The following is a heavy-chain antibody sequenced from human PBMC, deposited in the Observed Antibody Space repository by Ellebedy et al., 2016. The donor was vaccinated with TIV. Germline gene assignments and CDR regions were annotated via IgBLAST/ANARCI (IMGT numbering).Heavy chain of an antibody. CDR1: GFTFRACA. Sequence: GESLKISXTTSGFTFRACAMSWVRQAPGKGLEWVSTITDNGRVTYYPDSVRGRFTISRDNSKGTLFLEMNYLRAEDTAVYFCAKHVGSGPGQDVLDLWGQGTTLIVSP. V-gene: IGHV3-23*01. CDR2: ITDNGRVT. D-gene: IGHD2-15*01. CDR3: AKHVGSGPGQDVLDL. J-gene: IGHJ3*01.